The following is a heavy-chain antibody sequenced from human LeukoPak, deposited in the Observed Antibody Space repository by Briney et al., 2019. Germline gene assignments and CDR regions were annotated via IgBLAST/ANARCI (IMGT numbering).Heavy chain of an antibody. CDR2: IYTSGST. D-gene: IGHD6-6*01. Sequence: SETLSLTCTVSGSSIISYYWSWIRQPAGKGLEWIGRIYTSGSTNYNPSLKSPVTISVDKSKNQFSLKLSSVTAADTAVYYCARESVWQGIAARGYYYYYMDLWGKGTTVTVSS. CDR1: GSSIISYY. V-gene: IGHV4-4*07. CDR3: ARESVWQGIAARGYYYYYMDL. J-gene: IGHJ6*03.